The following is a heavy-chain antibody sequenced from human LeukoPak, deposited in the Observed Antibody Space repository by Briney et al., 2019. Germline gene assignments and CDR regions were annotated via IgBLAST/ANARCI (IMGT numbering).Heavy chain of an antibody. D-gene: IGHD5-24*01. V-gene: IGHV3-30*03. J-gene: IGHJ4*02. Sequence: GGSLRLSCAASGFTFSTCGMHWVRQAPGKGLEWVAVISYDGSDKFYADSVKGRFTISRDNSKNTLYLQMNSLRAEDTAVYYCTREGQMAYWGQGTLVTVSS. CDR2: ISYDGSDK. CDR1: GFTFSTCG. CDR3: TREGQMAY.